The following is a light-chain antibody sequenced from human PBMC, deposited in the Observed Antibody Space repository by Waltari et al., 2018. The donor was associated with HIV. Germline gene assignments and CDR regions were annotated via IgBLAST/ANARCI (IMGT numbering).Light chain of an antibody. CDR3: SSYTSSSTYV. J-gene: IGLJ1*01. CDR2: DVS. CDR1: RRDFVSSNY. Sequence: QSALTHPAFVSGSPEQSITIACTGTRRDFVSSNYVYWHQQHPAEATKLIIHDVSDRPSGISNRFSVSKSGNTASLTISGLQTEDEADYYCSSYTSSSTYVFGTGTRVTVL. V-gene: IGLV2-14*03.